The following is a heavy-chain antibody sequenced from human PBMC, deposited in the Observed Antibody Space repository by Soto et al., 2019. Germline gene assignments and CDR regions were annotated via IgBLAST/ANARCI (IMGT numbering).Heavy chain of an antibody. CDR1: GGSISSYY. Sequence: QVQLQESGPGLVKPSETLSLTCTVSGGSISSYYWSWIRQPPGKGLEWIGYIYYSGSTNYNPSLKRRVTISVDTSKNPFSLKLSSVTAADTAVYYCARGRGGYFDLWGRGTLVTVSS. CDR3: ARGRGGYFDL. V-gene: IGHV4-59*08. CDR2: IYYSGST. J-gene: IGHJ2*01. D-gene: IGHD3-16*01.